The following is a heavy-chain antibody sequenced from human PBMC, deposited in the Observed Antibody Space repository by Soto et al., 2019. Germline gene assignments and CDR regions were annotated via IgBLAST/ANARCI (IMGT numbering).Heavy chain of an antibody. J-gene: IGHJ6*02. Sequence: QVQLQESGPGLVKPSETLSLTCTVSGGSISNYYWSWIRQPPGMGLEWIGYIYYTGSTNYNPSLKSRVTISVDTSKNQFSLKLSSVTAADMAVYYCARVGSSWYLGMDVWGQGTTVTVSS. D-gene: IGHD6-13*01. CDR1: GGSISNYY. V-gene: IGHV4-59*01. CDR2: IYYTGST. CDR3: ARVGSSWYLGMDV.